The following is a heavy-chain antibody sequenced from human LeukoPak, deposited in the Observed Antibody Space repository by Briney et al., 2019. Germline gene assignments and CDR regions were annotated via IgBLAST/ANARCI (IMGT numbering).Heavy chain of an antibody. D-gene: IGHD2-8*02. CDR1: GFTFSSYA. V-gene: IGHV3-23*01. Sequence: PRGSLRLSCAASGFTFSSYAMSWVRQAPGKGLEWVSAISGSGGSTYYADSVKGRFTISRDNSKNTLYLQMNSLRAEDTAVHYCAKDRETLTGRWDYFDYWGQGTLVTVSS. J-gene: IGHJ4*02. CDR3: AKDRETLTGRWDYFDY. CDR2: ISGSGGST.